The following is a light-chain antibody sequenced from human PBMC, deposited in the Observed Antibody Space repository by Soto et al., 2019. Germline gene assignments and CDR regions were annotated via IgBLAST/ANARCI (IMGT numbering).Light chain of an antibody. CDR3: QQRSNWSMYT. V-gene: IGKV3-11*01. Sequence: EIVLTQSPATLSLSPGERATLSCRASQSVSSNLAWYQQKPGQAPRLLIYDASNRATGIPARFSGSGSGTHFTLTISSLEPEDFAVYYCQQRSNWSMYTFGQGTKLEIK. CDR1: QSVSSN. J-gene: IGKJ2*01. CDR2: DAS.